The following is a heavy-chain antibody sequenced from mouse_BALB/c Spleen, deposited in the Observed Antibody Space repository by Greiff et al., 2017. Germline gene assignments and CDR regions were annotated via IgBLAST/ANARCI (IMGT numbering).Heavy chain of an antibody. Sequence: EVQLVESGPGLVKPSQSLSLTCSVTGYSITSGYYWNWIRQFPGNKLEWMGYISYDGSNNYNPSLKNRISITRDTSKNQFFLKLNSVTTEDTATYYCARGDYYGYYAMDYWGQGTSVTVSS. CDR2: ISYDGSN. CDR3: ARGDYYGYYAMDY. CDR1: GYSITSGYY. D-gene: IGHD1-1*01. V-gene: IGHV3-6*02. J-gene: IGHJ4*01.